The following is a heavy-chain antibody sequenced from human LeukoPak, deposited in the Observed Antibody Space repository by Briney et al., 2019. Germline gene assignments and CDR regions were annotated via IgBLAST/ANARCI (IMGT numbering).Heavy chain of an antibody. J-gene: IGHJ4*02. Sequence: GGSPRLSCAASVYTFSNYDVQGASRPPARGLVGGVFIRYDRSNRYYADSVKGRVTISRDNSENTLFLQMSSLRTEDTAVYYCAKDPLGFCTRATCRYLDSWGQGTLVTVSS. CDR1: VYTFSNYD. V-gene: IGHV3-30*02. CDR3: AKDPLGFCTRATCRYLDS. D-gene: IGHD2-8*01. CDR2: IRYDRSNR.